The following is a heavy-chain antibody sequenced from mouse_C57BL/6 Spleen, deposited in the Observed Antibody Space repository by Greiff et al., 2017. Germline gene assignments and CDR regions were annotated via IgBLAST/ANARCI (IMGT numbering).Heavy chain of an antibody. J-gene: IGHJ2*01. CDR1: GFSLTSYG. CDR2: IWSGGST. Sequence: QVQLKESGPGLVQPSQSLSITCTVSGFSLTSYGVHWVRQSPGKGLEWLGVIWSGGSTDYNAAFISRLSISKDNSKSQVFFKMNSLQADDTAIYYCARSYYDYDGHYFDYWGQGTTLTVSS. CDR3: ARSYYDYDGHYFDY. D-gene: IGHD2-4*01. V-gene: IGHV2-2*01.